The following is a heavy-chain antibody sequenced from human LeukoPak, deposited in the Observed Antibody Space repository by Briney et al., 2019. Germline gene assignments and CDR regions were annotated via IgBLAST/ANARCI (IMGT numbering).Heavy chain of an antibody. CDR2: ISSSGSTI. CDR3: ARDYYDSSSYYFDY. J-gene: IGHJ4*02. CDR1: GFTFSSHG. D-gene: IGHD3-22*01. V-gene: IGHV3-11*01. Sequence: GGSLRLSCAASGFTFSSHGMSWIRQAPGKGLEWVSYISSSGSTIYYADSVKGRFTISRDNAKNSLYLQMNSLRAEDTAVYYCARDYYDSSSYYFDYWGQGTLVTVSS.